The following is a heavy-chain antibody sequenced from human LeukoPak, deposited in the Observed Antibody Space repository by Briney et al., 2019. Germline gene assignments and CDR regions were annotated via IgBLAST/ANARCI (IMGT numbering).Heavy chain of an antibody. CDR1: GFTFSSYE. D-gene: IGHD5-12*01. CDR3: ARDHPRRGYSGYGIDY. CDR2: ISSSGSTI. Sequence: GGSLRLSCAASGFTFSSYEMNWVRQAPGKGLEWVSYISSSGSTIYYADSVKGRFTISRGNAKNSLYLQMNSLRAEDTAVYYCARDHPRRGYSGYGIDYWGQGTLVTVSS. J-gene: IGHJ4*02. V-gene: IGHV3-48*03.